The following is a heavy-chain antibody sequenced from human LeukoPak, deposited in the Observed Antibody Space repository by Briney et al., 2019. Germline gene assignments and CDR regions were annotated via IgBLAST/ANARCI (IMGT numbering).Heavy chain of an antibody. CDR3: ARGHYDSSGYSFDY. CDR2: IWYDGSNK. V-gene: IGHV3-33*01. CDR1: GFTFSSYG. Sequence: GGSLRLSCAASGFTFSSYGMHWVRQAPGKGLEWVAVIWYDGSNKYYADSVKGRFTISRDNSKNTLYLQMNSLRAEDTAVYYCARGHYDSSGYSFDYWGQGTLVTVSS. D-gene: IGHD3-22*01. J-gene: IGHJ4*02.